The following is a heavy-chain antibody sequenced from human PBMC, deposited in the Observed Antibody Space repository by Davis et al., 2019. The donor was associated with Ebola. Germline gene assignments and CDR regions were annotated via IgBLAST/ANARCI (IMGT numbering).Heavy chain of an antibody. D-gene: IGHD6-13*01. CDR1: GGSISSYY. V-gene: IGHV4-59*01. Sequence: PSETLSLTCTVSGGSISSYYWSWIRQPPGKGLEWIGYIYYSGSTNYNPSLKSRVTISVDTSKNQFSLKLSSVTAADTAVYYCASGGSSWPYFDYWGQGTLVTVSS. CDR2: IYYSGST. J-gene: IGHJ4*02. CDR3: ASGGSSWPYFDY.